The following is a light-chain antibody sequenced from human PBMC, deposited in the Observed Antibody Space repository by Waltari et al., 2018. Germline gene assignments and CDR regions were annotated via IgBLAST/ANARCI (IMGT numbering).Light chain of an antibody. CDR1: ELPRQY. J-gene: IGLJ1*01. V-gene: IGLV3-10*01. CDR3: YSSDSTGLRV. CDR2: EDT. Sequence: SYELTQPPSVSVSPGQTARITCSGHELPRQYAYWFQQKSGQAPRLVIYEDTKRPSGIPERCSVSSAGTVATLTITGAQVDDEADYYCYSSDSTGLRVFGGGTTVVVL.